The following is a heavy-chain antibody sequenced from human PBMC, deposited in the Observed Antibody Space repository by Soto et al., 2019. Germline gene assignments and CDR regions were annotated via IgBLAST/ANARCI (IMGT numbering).Heavy chain of an antibody. V-gene: IGHV1-8*01. Sequence: QVQLVQSGAEVKKPGASVKVSCKASGYTFTSYDINWVRQATGQGLEWMGWMNPNSGNTGYAQKFQGRVTMTRNTSISTAYMELSSLRSEDTAVYYCARVPSLLDGITIFGVGRTVYGMDVWGQGTTVTVSS. CDR1: GYTFTSYD. CDR2: MNPNSGNT. J-gene: IGHJ6*02. D-gene: IGHD3-3*01. CDR3: ARVPSLLDGITIFGVGRTVYGMDV.